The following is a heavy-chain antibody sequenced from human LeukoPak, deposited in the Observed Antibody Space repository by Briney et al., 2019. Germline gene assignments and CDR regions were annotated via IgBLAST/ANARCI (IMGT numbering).Heavy chain of an antibody. V-gene: IGHV1-46*01. Sequence: ASVKVSCKASGHTFTSYYMHWVRQAPGQGLEWMGIINPSGGSTSYAQKFQGRVTMTRDTSTSTVYMELSSLRSEDTAVYYCARVLVRGSYYHPYFDYWGQGTLVTVSS. D-gene: IGHD1-26*01. J-gene: IGHJ4*02. CDR3: ARVLVRGSYYHPYFDY. CDR2: INPSGGST. CDR1: GHTFTSYY.